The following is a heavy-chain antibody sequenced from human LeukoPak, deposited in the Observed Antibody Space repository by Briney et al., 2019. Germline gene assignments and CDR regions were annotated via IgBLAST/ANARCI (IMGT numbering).Heavy chain of an antibody. D-gene: IGHD2-2*01. CDR2: IYTSGST. CDR3: ARVVYVVVPAEFYYYYYMDV. V-gene: IGHV4-4*07. Sequence: PSETLSLTCTVSGGSISSYYGSCIRQPAGKGLEWIGGIYTSGSTNYNPSLKSRVTMSVDTSKNQFSLKLSSVTAADTAVYYCARVVYVVVPAEFYYYYYMDVWGKGTTVTVSS. CDR1: GGSISSYY. J-gene: IGHJ6*03.